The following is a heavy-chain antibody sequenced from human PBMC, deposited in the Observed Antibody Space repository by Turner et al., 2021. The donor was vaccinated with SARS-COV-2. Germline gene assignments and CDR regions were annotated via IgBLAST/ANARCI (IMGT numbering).Heavy chain of an antibody. CDR3: ARHIVVAIFDY. V-gene: IGHV2-5*02. D-gene: IGHD2-21*01. CDR2: IYWDDDK. Sequence: QITLKESGPTLVKPTQTLTLTCTFSGFSLSTSGVGVGWIRQPPGKALEWLALIYWDDDKRYSPSLKSRLTITKDTSKNQVVLTMTNMDPVETAKYYCARHIVVAIFDYWGQGTLVTVSS. CDR1: GFSLSTSGVG. J-gene: IGHJ4*02.